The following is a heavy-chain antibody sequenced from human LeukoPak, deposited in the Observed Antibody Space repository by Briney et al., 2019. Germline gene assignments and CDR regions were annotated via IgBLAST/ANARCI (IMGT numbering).Heavy chain of an antibody. CDR1: GGSISSGGYY. Sequence: SQTLSLTCTVSGGSISSGGYYWSWIRQHPGKGLEWIRYIYYSGSTYYNPSLKSRVTISVDTSKNQFSLKLSSVTAADTAVYYCASKPIAVAGPFYYYYGMDVWGQGTTVTVSS. V-gene: IGHV4-31*03. CDR2: IYYSGST. D-gene: IGHD6-19*01. CDR3: ASKPIAVAGPFYYYYGMDV. J-gene: IGHJ6*02.